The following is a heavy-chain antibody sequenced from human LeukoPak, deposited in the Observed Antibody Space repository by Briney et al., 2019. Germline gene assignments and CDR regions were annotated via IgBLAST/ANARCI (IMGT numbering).Heavy chain of an antibody. Sequence: GGSLRLSCAVSGFTFSLYEMNWVRQAPGKGLEWVSHIGSSGTTTYYADSVKGRFTISRDNAKNSLYLQMNSLRAEDTAVYYCARAYYGAVPFDIWGQGTMVTVSS. D-gene: IGHD4-17*01. V-gene: IGHV3-48*03. CDR3: ARAYYGAVPFDI. J-gene: IGHJ3*02. CDR1: GFTFSLYE. CDR2: IGSSGTTT.